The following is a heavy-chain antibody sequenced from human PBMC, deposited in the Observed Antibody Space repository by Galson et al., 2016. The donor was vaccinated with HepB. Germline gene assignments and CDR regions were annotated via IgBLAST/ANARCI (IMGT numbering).Heavy chain of an antibody. D-gene: IGHD2-2*02. CDR2: IENAGST. CDR1: SGSFSSGAYY. V-gene: IGHV4-61*08. Sequence: ETLSLTCTVSSGSFSSGAYYWSWVRQSPGKGLEWIGDIENAGSTNYNPPLKSRVTISIDRSKNQFFLELTSVTAADTAVYYCARDEGFYNGMDVWGQGTTVTVSS. J-gene: IGHJ6*02. CDR3: ARDEGFYNGMDV.